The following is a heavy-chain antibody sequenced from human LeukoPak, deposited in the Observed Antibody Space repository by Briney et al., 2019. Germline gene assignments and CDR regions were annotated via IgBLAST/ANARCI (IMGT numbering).Heavy chain of an antibody. CDR1: GFTFSSYE. Sequence: GGSLRLSCAASGFTFSSYEMTWVRQAPGKGLEWVSYISSSGSTIYYADAVKGRFTISRDNAKNSLYLQMNSLRAEDTAVYYCAELGITMIGGVWGKGTTVTISS. D-gene: IGHD3-10*02. CDR3: AELGITMIGGV. V-gene: IGHV3-48*03. J-gene: IGHJ6*04. CDR2: ISSSGSTI.